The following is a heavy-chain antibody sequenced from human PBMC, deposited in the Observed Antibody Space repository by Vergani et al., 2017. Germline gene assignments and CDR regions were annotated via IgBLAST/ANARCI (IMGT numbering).Heavy chain of an antibody. V-gene: IGHV4-59*01. CDR3: ARFVATVDASILDY. D-gene: IGHD4-23*01. CDR1: GGSISSYY. Sequence: QVQLQESGPGLVKPSETLSLTCTVSGGSISSYYWSWIRQPPGKGLEWIGYIYYSGSTNYNPSLKSRVTISVETSKNQFSLKLSSVTAADTAVYYCARFVATVDASILDYWGQGTLVTVSS. J-gene: IGHJ4*02. CDR2: IYYSGST.